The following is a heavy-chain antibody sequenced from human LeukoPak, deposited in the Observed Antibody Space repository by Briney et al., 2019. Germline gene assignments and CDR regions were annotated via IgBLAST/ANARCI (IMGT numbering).Heavy chain of an antibody. CDR1: GFTLSNYG. J-gene: IGHJ4*02. D-gene: IGHD3-10*01. V-gene: IGHV3-11*01. Sequence: GGSLRLSCVVSGFTLSNYGMHWVRQAPGKGLEWVSYISSSGSTIYYADSVKGRFTISRDNAKNSLYLQMNSLRAEDTAVYYCAQAMYYYGSGSYLPHWGQGTLVTVSS. CDR3: AQAMYYYGSGSYLPH. CDR2: ISSSGSTI.